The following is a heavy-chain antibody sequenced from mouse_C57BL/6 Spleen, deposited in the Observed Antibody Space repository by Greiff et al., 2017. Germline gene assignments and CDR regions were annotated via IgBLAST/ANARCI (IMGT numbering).Heavy chain of an antibody. D-gene: IGHD3-2*02. V-gene: IGHV1-26*01. Sequence: VQLQQSGPELVKPGASVKISCKASGYTFTDYYMNWVKQSHGKSLEWIGDINPNNGGTSYNQKFKGKATLTVDKSSSTAYMELRSLTSEDSAVYYCARRGKQPRLHAYYFDYWGQGTTLTVSS. J-gene: IGHJ2*01. CDR1: GYTFTDYY. CDR2: INPNNGGT. CDR3: ARRGKQPRLHAYYFDY.